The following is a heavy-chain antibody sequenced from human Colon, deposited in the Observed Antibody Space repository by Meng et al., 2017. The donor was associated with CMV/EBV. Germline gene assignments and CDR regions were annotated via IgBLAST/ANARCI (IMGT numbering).Heavy chain of an antibody. CDR3: ARDPGGRPGYFDH. CDR1: GYTFNSYY. V-gene: IGHV1-2*02. D-gene: IGHD6-6*01. Sequence: ASVKVSCKTSGYTFNSYYMHWVRQAPGQGLEWMGWINPKSGVANYAQKFQGRVTLTRDTAISTGYMDVSGLTSDDTAVYYCARDPGGRPGYFDHWGQGTVVTVSS. CDR2: INPKSGVA. J-gene: IGHJ4*02.